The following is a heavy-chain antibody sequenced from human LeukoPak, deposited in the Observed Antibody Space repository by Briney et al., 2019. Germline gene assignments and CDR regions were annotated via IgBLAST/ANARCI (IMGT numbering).Heavy chain of an antibody. D-gene: IGHD3-16*01. J-gene: IGHJ5*02. CDR1: GFTSSSYS. CDR2: ISSSSSTI. V-gene: IGHV3-48*02. Sequence: PGGSLRLSCAASGFTSSSYSMNWVRQAPGKGLEWVSFISSSSSTIYYADSVKDRFTISRDNAKNSLYLQMNSLRDDDTAVYFCARDLEFGGIIVHWGQGTLVTVSS. CDR3: ARDLEFGGIIVH.